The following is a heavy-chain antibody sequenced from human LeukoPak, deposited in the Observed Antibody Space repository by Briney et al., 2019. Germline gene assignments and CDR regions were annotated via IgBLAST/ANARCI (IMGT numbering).Heavy chain of an antibody. V-gene: IGHV1-69*04. CDR1: GGTFSSYA. J-gene: IGHJ4*02. CDR2: IIPIFGIA. Sequence: SVKVSCKASGGTFSSYAISWVRQAPGQGLEWTGRIIPIFGIANYAQKFQGRVTITADKSTSTAYMELSSLRSEDTAVYYCAITGGYSSGYYFDYWGQGTLVTVSS. D-gene: IGHD3-22*01. CDR3: AITGGYSSGYYFDY.